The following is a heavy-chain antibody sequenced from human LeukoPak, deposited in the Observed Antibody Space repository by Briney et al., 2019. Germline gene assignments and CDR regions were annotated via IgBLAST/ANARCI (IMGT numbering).Heavy chain of an antibody. J-gene: IGHJ4*02. CDR2: ISTYSGNT. V-gene: IGHV1-18*01. D-gene: IGHD3-3*01. Sequence: ASVTVSCKASGYTFTSYGISWVRQPPGQGLEWMGWISTYSGNTNYAQKLQGRVTMTTDTSTSTAYMELRSLRSDDTAVYYCARDTSLRFLEWLPHFDYWGQGTLVTVSS. CDR3: ARDTSLRFLEWLPHFDY. CDR1: GYTFTSYG.